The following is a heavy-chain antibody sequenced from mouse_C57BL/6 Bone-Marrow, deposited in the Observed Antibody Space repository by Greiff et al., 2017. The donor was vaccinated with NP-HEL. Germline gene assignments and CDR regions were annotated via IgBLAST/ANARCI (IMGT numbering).Heavy chain of an antibody. V-gene: IGHV1-74*01. CDR2: IHPSDSDT. CDR1: GYTFTSYW. D-gene: IGHD3-2*02. J-gene: IGHJ4*01. Sequence: QVQLQQPGAELVKPGASVKVSCKASGYTFTSYWMHWVKQRPGQGLEWIGRIHPSDSDTNYNQKFKGKATLTVDKSSSTAYMQLSSLTSEDSAVYYCAIRGLRLRSYAMDYWGQGTSGTGSS. CDR3: AIRGLRLRSYAMDY.